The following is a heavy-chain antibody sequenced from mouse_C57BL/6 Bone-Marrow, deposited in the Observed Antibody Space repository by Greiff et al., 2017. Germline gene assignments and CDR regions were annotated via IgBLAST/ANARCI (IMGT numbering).Heavy chain of an antibody. Sequence: VQLQQPGAELVRPGTSVKLSCKASGYTFTSYWMHWVKQRPGQGLEWIGVIDPSDSYTNYNQKFKGKATLTVDKSSNNPYLELSSLTSDDSAVYYCALVYDGPYWGQGTTLTVSS. J-gene: IGHJ2*01. CDR1: GYTFTSYW. CDR2: IDPSDSYT. CDR3: ALVYDGPY. V-gene: IGHV1-59*01. D-gene: IGHD2-3*01.